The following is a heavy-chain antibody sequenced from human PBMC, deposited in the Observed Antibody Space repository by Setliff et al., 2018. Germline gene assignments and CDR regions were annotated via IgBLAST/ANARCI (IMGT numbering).Heavy chain of an antibody. CDR3: ARLRGAFDY. D-gene: IGHD3-16*01. Sequence: SETLSLTCAVSGGSFSGYYWSWIRQPPGKRLEWIGYIYYSGSTNYNPSLESRVTISVDTSKNQFSLRLNSATAADTAVYYCARLRGAFDYWGQGTLVTVSS. CDR2: IYYSGST. CDR1: GGSFSGYY. V-gene: IGHV4-59*01. J-gene: IGHJ4*02.